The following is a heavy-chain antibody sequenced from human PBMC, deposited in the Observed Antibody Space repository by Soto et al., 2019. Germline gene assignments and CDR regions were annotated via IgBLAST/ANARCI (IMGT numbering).Heavy chain of an antibody. J-gene: IGHJ6*02. V-gene: IGHV1-46*01. D-gene: IGHD5-12*01. Sequence: GASVKVSCKASGYTFTSYYMHWVRQAPGQGLEWMGIINPSGGSTTYAQKFKGRVTMTRDTSTSTVYMELSSLRSEDTAVYYCARGDIVAIFGMDVWGQGTTVTVSS. CDR1: GYTFTSYY. CDR2: INPSGGST. CDR3: ARGDIVAIFGMDV.